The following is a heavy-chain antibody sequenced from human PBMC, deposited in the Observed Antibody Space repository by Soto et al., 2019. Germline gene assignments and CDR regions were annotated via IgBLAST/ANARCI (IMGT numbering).Heavy chain of an antibody. V-gene: IGHV3-21*01. CDR3: ARTLPYTTGPFDY. CDR2: ISSSSNYI. D-gene: IGHD1-1*01. CDR1: GFTFSTYS. J-gene: IGHJ4*02. Sequence: EVQLVESGGGLVKPGGSLRLSCAASGFTFSTYSMNWVRQAPGKGLEWVSSISSSSNYIYYADSMKGRFTISRDNAKNSLYLQMNSLRAEDTAVYYCARTLPYTTGPFDYWGQGTRVTVSS.